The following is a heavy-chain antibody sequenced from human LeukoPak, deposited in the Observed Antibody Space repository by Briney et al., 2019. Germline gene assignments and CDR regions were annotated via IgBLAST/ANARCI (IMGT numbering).Heavy chain of an antibody. CDR1: GFTFSRYG. V-gene: IGHV3-21*04. J-gene: IGHJ4*02. CDR2: ISTSSIYI. D-gene: IGHD3-22*01. CDR3: AKGEDYYDSSGNFDY. Sequence: GGSLRLSCAASGFTFSRYGMHWVRQAPGRGLEWVSSISTSSIYIYYADSVKGRFSISRDNAKKSLYLQMNSLRAEDTAVYYCAKGEDYYDSSGNFDYWGQGTLVTVSS.